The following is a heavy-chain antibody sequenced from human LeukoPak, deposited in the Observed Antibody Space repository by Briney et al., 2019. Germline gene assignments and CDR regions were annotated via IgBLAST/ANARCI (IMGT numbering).Heavy chain of an antibody. CDR1: GFTFSNYW. Sequence: PGGSLRHSCAASGFTFSNYWMNWVRQAPGKGLEWVANIKQDGSEKYYVDSVKGRFTISRDNAKNSLYLQMNSLRAEDTAVYYCAREPDSSGYYFDYWGQGTLVTVSS. D-gene: IGHD3-22*01. V-gene: IGHV3-7*01. CDR3: AREPDSSGYYFDY. J-gene: IGHJ4*02. CDR2: IKQDGSEK.